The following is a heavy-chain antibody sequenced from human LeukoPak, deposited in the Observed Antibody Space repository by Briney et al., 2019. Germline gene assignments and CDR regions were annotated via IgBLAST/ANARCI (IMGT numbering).Heavy chain of an antibody. CDR2: ISGSGGST. J-gene: IGHJ3*02. CDR1: GFTFSTYA. V-gene: IGHV3-23*01. Sequence: GGSLRLSCAASGFTFSTYAMSWVRQAPGKGLEWVSDISGSGGSTYYVNSVKGRFAISRDNSKNTLYLQLNSLRAEDTAVYYCAKDFRSGYIRDAFDIWGQGTMVTVSS. CDR3: AKDFRSGYIRDAFDI. D-gene: IGHD3-22*01.